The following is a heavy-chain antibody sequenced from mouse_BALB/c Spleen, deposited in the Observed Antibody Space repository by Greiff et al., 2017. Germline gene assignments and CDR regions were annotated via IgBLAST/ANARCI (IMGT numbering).Heavy chain of an antibody. J-gene: IGHJ4*01. Sequence: EVMLVESGGGLVQPGGSLKLSCAASGFTFSSYGMSWVRQTPDKRLELVATINSNGGSTYYPDSVKGRFTISRDNAKNTLYLQMSSLKSEDTAMYYCARGQDYDGYYDAMDYWGQGTSVTVSS. V-gene: IGHV5-6-3*01. CDR1: GFTFSSYG. CDR3: ARGQDYDGYYDAMDY. CDR2: INSNGGST. D-gene: IGHD2-3*01.